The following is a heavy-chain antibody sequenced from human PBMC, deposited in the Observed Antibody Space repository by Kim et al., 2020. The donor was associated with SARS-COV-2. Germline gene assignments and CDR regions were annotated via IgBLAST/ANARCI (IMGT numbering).Heavy chain of an antibody. CDR3: ARDPRGPRGYSGYGPSAALDY. D-gene: IGHD5-12*01. CDR1: GGTFSSYT. Sequence: SVKVSCKASGGTFSSYTISWVRQAPGQGLEWMGRIIPILGIANYAQKFQGRVTITADKSTSTAYMELSSLRSEDTAVYYCARDPRGPRGYSGYGPSAALDYWGQGTLVTVSS. V-gene: IGHV1-69*04. J-gene: IGHJ4*02. CDR2: IIPILGIA.